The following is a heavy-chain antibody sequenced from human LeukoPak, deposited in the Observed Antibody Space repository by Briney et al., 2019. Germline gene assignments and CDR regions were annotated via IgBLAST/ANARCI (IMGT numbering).Heavy chain of an antibody. CDR1: GGSISSSSYY. D-gene: IGHD5-12*01. J-gene: IGHJ5*02. Sequence: TLSLTCTVSGGSISSSSYYWSWIRQPAGKGLEWIGRIYIIGSTDYNPSLKRRVSMSLDTSKNQFSLKLTSVTAADTAVYYCARNSGYEADVPGTPAWFDPWGQGTPVTVSS. CDR3: ARNSGYEADVPGTPAWFDP. CDR2: IYIIGST. V-gene: IGHV4-61*02.